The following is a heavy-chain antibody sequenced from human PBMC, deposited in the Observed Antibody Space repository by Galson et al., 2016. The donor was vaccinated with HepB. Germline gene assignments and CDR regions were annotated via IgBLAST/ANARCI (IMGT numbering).Heavy chain of an antibody. V-gene: IGHV3-74*01. Sequence: SLRLSCAASGFTFSGHWMHWVRQVPGKGLVWVSRITSDGSSRSYADSVKGRFTFSRDNANSTLYLQMNSLRGEDAAVYYCARGGVTVDAFDIWGQGTMVTVSS. CDR1: GFTFSGHW. CDR2: ITSDGSSR. CDR3: ARGGVTVDAFDI. J-gene: IGHJ3*02. D-gene: IGHD2-21*02.